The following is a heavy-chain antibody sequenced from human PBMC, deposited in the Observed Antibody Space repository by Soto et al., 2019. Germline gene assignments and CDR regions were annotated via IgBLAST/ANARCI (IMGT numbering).Heavy chain of an antibody. CDR1: GFTFSSYA. V-gene: IGHV3-23*01. CDR3: AKVPNYDILTPNFGY. Sequence: PGGSLRLSCAASGFTFSSYAMNWVRQAPGKGLEWVSVISGSGDSTYYADSVKGRFTISRDNSKNTLYLQMNSLRAEDTAVYYCAKVPNYDILTPNFGYWGQGTLVTVSS. D-gene: IGHD3-9*01. CDR2: ISGSGDST. J-gene: IGHJ4*02.